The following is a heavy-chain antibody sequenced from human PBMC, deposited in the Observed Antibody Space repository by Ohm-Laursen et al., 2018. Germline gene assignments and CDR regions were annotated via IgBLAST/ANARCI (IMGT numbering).Heavy chain of an antibody. Sequence: GSLRLSCTASGFTFSSYAMSWVRQAPGKGLEWVSAISGSGGSTYYADSVKGRFTISRDNSKNTLYLQMNSLRAEDTAVYYCAGGERWIQLLGNWGQGTLVTVSS. CDR3: AGGERWIQLLGN. V-gene: IGHV3-23*01. J-gene: IGHJ4*02. CDR1: GFTFSSYA. D-gene: IGHD5-24*01. CDR2: ISGSGGST.